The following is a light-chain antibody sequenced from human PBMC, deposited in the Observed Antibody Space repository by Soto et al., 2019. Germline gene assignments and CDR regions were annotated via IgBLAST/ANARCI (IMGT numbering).Light chain of an antibody. V-gene: IGKV3-15*01. Sequence: EIVLTQSPATLSLSPGERATLSCSAIQSVSSYLAWYQQKPGQAPRLLIYDASTRATGIPARFSGSGSGTEFTLTISGLQSEDFAVYYCQQYNNWPPKWTFGQGTKVDI. CDR2: DAS. CDR1: QSVSSY. CDR3: QQYNNWPPKWT. J-gene: IGKJ1*01.